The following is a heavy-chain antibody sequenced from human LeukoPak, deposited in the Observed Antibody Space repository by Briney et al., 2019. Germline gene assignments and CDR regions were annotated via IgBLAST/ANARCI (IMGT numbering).Heavy chain of an antibody. CDR2: ITDSGGST. J-gene: IGHJ4*02. V-gene: IGHV3-23*01. D-gene: IGHD3-16*02. CDR3: AKDTSARRGSLNG. CDR1: GFTFSSYA. Sequence: GGSLRLSCTASGFTFSSYAMSWVRQAPGKGLEWVSAITDSGGSTSYADSVRGRFTISRDNSKNTLCLQMNSLRAEDTAVYYCAKDTSARRGSLNGWGQGTLVTVSS.